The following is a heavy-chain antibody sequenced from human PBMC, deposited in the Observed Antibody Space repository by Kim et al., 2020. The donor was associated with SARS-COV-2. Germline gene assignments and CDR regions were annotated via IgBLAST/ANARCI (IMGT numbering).Heavy chain of an antibody. J-gene: IGHJ4*02. Sequence: SETLSLTCTVSGGSISSGDYYWSWIRQPPGKGLEWIGYIYHSWRTFYNSSLKSRVTISVDTSKNQFSLKLSSVTAADTAVYYCARSIAYYGSGSPLDYWGQGTLVTVSS. CDR2: IYHSWRT. CDR3: ARSIAYYGSGSPLDY. D-gene: IGHD3-10*01. CDR1: GGSISSGDYY. V-gene: IGHV4-30-4*01.